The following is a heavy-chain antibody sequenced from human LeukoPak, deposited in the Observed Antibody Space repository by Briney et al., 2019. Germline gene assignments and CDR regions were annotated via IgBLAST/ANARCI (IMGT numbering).Heavy chain of an antibody. D-gene: IGHD4-23*01. J-gene: IGHJ3*02. CDR3: AKVTYGGKLSKNAFDI. CDR2: ISGSGGST. Sequence: GGSLRLSCAASGFTFSSYAMSWVRQAPGKGLEWVSAISGSGGSTYYADSVKGRFTISRDNSKNTLYLQMNSLRAEDTAVYYCAKVTYGGKLSKNAFDIWGQGTMVTVSS. CDR1: GFTFSSYA. V-gene: IGHV3-23*01.